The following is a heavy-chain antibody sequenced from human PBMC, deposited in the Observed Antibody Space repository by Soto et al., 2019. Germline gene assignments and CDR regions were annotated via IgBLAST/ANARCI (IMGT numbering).Heavy chain of an antibody. Sequence: VASVKVSCKASGYTFTGDAMHWGRQAPGQRLEWMGWINAGNGNTKYSQKFQGRVTITRDTSASTAYMELSSLRSEDTAVDYCARGGSYYLSSYWGQGTLVTSPQ. J-gene: IGHJ4*02. CDR1: GYTFTGDA. D-gene: IGHD1-26*01. CDR2: INAGNGNT. V-gene: IGHV1-3*01. CDR3: ARGGSYYLSSY.